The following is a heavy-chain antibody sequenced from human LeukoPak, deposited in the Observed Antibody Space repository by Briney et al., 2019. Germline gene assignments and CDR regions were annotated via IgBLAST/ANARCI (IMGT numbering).Heavy chain of an antibody. D-gene: IGHD6-13*01. CDR3: ARQGIAAAGPPFDY. CDR2: IYYSGST. J-gene: IGHJ4*02. V-gene: IGHV4-59*08. CDR1: GGSISSYY. Sequence: SETLSLTCTVSGGSISSYYWSWIRQPPGKGLEWIGYIYYSGSTNYNPSLKSRVTISVDTSKNQFSLKLSSVTAADTAVYYCARQGIAAAGPPFDYWGQGTLVTVSS.